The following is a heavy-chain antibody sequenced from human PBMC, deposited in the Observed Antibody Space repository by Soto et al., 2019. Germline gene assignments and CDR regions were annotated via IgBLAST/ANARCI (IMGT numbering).Heavy chain of an antibody. D-gene: IGHD3-9*01. J-gene: IGHJ4*02. CDR1: CGSISSSNW. Sequence: PSETLSLTCAVSCGSISSSNWWSWVRQPPGKGLEWIGEIYHSGSTNYNPSLKSRVTISVDKSKNQFSLKLSSVTAEDTAVYYCAKDRGLLRYFDWLLSHDYWGQGTLVTVSS. V-gene: IGHV4-4*02. CDR3: AKDRGLLRYFDWLLSHDY. CDR2: IYHSGST.